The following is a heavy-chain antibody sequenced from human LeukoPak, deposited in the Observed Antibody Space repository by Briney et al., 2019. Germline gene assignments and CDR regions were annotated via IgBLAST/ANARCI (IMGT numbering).Heavy chain of an antibody. J-gene: IGHJ4*02. V-gene: IGHV7-4-1*02. CDR3: ARGHRGYGSGSYYNVAGY. D-gene: IGHD3-10*01. CDR2: INTNTGNP. CDR1: GYTFTSYA. Sequence: ASVKVSCKASGYTFTSYAMNWVRQAPGQGLEWMGWINTNTGNPTYAQGFTGRFVFSLDTSVSTAYLQISSLKAEDTAVYYCARGHRGYGSGSYYNVAGYWGQGTLVTVSS.